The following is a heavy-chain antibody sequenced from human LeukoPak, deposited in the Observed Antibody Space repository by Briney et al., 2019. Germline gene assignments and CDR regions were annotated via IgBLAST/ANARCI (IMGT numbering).Heavy chain of an antibody. V-gene: IGHV3-21*01. Sequence: GGSLRLSCAASGFTFNNYIMNWVRQAPGKGLEWVSSISSSSDYIYYADSVKGRFTISRDNAKNSLYLQMNSLRAEDTAVYYCARLVDTAMVFYYMDVWGKGTTVTVSS. CDR3: ARLVDTAMVFYYMDV. J-gene: IGHJ6*03. CDR2: ISSSSDYI. D-gene: IGHD5-18*01. CDR1: GFTFNNYI.